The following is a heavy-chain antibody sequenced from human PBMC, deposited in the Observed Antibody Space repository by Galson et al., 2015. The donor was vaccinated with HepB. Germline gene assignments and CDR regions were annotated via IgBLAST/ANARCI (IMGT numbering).Heavy chain of an antibody. CDR2: IWYDGSNK. CDR1: GFTFSSYG. J-gene: IGHJ6*02. D-gene: IGHD3-22*01. CDR3: ARSDSSGYHPLDHYYGMDV. Sequence: SVGLSCAASGFTFSSYGMHWVRQAPGKGLEWVAVIWYDGSNKYYADSVKGRFTNSRDNSKNTLYLQMNSLRAEDTAVYYCARSDSSGYHPLDHYYGMDVWGQGTTVTVSS. V-gene: IGHV3-33*01.